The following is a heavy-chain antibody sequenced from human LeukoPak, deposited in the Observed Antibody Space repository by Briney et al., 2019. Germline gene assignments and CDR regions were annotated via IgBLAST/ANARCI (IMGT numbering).Heavy chain of an antibody. V-gene: IGHV3-23*01. Sequence: GGSLRRSCAASAFTFSNYAMSWVRQAPGKGLECLSGISGSGGSTYYADSVKGRFTISRDNSKNTLYLQINSLRAEDTAVYYCAKGFTVTTYGWGVDYWGQGTLVTVSS. D-gene: IGHD4-17*01. J-gene: IGHJ4*02. CDR2: ISGSGGST. CDR3: AKGFTVTTYGWGVDY. CDR1: AFTFSNYA.